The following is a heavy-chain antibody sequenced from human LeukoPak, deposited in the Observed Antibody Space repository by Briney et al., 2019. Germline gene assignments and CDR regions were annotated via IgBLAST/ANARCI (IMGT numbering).Heavy chain of an antibody. CDR3: AGGNTWPGLSY. CDR2: IYTAGST. CDR1: GFTVSGNY. J-gene: IGHJ4*02. V-gene: IGHV3-53*01. D-gene: IGHD6-25*01. Sequence: PGGSLRLSCAASGFTVSGNYMSSVRQTPRGGLEWVSVIYTAGSTYNADSVKGRFTISRDKSKNTLYLQMNTLRAEDTAVYFCAGGNTWPGLSYWGQGTLLTVSS.